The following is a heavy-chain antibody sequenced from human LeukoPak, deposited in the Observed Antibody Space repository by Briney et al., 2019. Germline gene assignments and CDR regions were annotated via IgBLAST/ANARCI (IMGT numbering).Heavy chain of an antibody. J-gene: IGHJ4*02. CDR2: IRFDGSDE. CDR1: EFTFNSYG. D-gene: IGHD2-15*01. V-gene: IGHV3-30*02. Sequence: PGGSLRLSCTASEFTFNSYGMHWVRQAPAKGLEGVAFIRFDGSDEHYADSVKGRFTISRDNSKNTLYLQMNSLRAEDTAVYYCAKDRRGSCNAGSCYCCDYWGRGALVTVSS. CDR3: AKDRRGSCNAGSCYCCDY.